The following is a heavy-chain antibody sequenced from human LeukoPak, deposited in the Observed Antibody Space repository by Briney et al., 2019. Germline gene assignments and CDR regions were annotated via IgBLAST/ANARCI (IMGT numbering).Heavy chain of an antibody. CDR2: IYTSGST. D-gene: IGHD6-19*01. CDR1: GGSISSGSYY. CDR3: ARNFYSSGWLDY. J-gene: IGHJ4*02. V-gene: IGHV4-61*02. Sequence: SETLSLTCTVSGGSISSGSYYWSWIRQPAGKGLEWIGRIYTSGSTNYNPSLKSRVTISVDTSKNQFSLKLSSVTAADTAVYYCARNFYSSGWLDYWGRGTLVTVSS.